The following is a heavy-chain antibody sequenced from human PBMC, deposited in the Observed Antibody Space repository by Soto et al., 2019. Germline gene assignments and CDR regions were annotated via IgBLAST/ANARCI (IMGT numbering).Heavy chain of an antibody. CDR2: IYWDDDK. CDR1: GFSLSTSGVG. V-gene: IGHV2-5*02. Sequence: QITLKESGPTLVKPTQTLTLTCTFSGFSLSTSGVGVGWIRQPPGKALEWLALIYWDDDKRYSPSLKSRLTITKDTSKNQVVLTMTNMDPVDTATSYCAHSDDYVWGVGYFDYWGQGTLVTVSS. J-gene: IGHJ4*02. CDR3: AHSDDYVWGVGYFDY. D-gene: IGHD3-16*01.